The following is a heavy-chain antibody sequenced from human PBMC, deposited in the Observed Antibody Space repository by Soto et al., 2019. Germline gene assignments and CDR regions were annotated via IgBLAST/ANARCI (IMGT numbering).Heavy chain of an antibody. V-gene: IGHV3-48*02. J-gene: IGHJ4*02. Sequence: VGSLRLSCAASGFTFSSYSMNWVRRAPGKGLEWVSYISSSSSTIYYADSVKGRFTISRDNAKNSLYLQMNSLRDEDTAVYYCERGVYDSSGYYIDYWGQGTLVTVSS. D-gene: IGHD3-22*01. CDR1: GFTFSSYS. CDR3: ERGVYDSSGYYIDY. CDR2: ISSSSSTI.